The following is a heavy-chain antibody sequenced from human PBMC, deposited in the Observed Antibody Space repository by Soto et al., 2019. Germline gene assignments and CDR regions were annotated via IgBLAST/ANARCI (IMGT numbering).Heavy chain of an antibody. V-gene: IGHV1-8*01. CDR3: VRRVASGHRSGFDP. CDR1: EDTFTHYD. CDR2: MNPNTGNI. J-gene: IGHJ5*02. D-gene: IGHD2-21*01. Sequence: QVELVQSGAEVKKPGASVKVSCQASEDTFTHYDINWVRQATGQGLEWMGWMNPNTGNIDYAHKFQGRVNMTRDTSTRTVYMELSSLRSDDTAVYYCVRRVASGHRSGFDPWGHGTLVTVAS.